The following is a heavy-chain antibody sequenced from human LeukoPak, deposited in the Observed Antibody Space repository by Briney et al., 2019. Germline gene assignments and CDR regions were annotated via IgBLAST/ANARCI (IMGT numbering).Heavy chain of an antibody. J-gene: IGHJ4*02. CDR1: GFTFSSYG. Sequence: GGSLRLSCAASGFTFSSYGMHWVRQAPGKGLEWVAFIRYDGSYKYYADSVKGRFTISRDNSKNTLYLQMNSLRAEDTAVYYCAKDTQGIVVVPGTLPSFDYWGQGTLVIVSS. V-gene: IGHV3-30*02. D-gene: IGHD2-2*02. CDR2: IRYDGSYK. CDR3: AKDTQGIVVVPGTLPSFDY.